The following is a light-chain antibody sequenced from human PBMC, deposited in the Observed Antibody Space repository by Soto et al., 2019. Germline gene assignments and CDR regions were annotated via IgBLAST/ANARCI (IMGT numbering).Light chain of an antibody. J-gene: IGLJ2*01. V-gene: IGLV2-14*01. CDR2: EVS. CDR1: SSDVGGYNY. Sequence: QSALTQPPSASGSPGQSVTISCTGTSSDVGGYNYVSWYQQHPGKAPKLMIYEVSNRPSGVSNRFSGSKSGNTASLTISGLQAEDEADYYCSSYTSSSTRPVVFGGGTKLTVL. CDR3: SSYTSSSTRPVV.